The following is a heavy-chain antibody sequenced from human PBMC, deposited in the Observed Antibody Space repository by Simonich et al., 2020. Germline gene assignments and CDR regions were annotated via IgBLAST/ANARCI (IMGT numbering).Heavy chain of an antibody. D-gene: IGHD2-21*01. CDR3: ARGWTIYWYFDL. CDR2: ISYDGSNK. J-gene: IGHJ2*01. CDR1: GFTFSSYA. V-gene: IGHV3-30*07. Sequence: VVQPGRSLRLSCAASGFTFSSYAMHWVRQAPGKGRGWVAVISYDGSNKYYADSVKGRFTISRDNSKNTLYLQMNSLRAEDTAVYYCARGWTIYWYFDLWGRGTLVTVSS.